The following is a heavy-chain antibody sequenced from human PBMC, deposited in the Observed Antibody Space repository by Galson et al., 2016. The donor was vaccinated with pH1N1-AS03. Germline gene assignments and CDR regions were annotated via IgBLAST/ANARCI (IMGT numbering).Heavy chain of an antibody. Sequence: SVKVSCKASGGTFSSFAISWVRQAPGQGLEWMGGIIPIFGTANYAQKFQGRVTITAAESTSTAYMELSSLRSEDPAVYYAAGGRDYYDSSGYFRGMDVWGQGTTVTVSS. CDR3: AGGRDYYDSSGYFRGMDV. CDR1: GGTFSSFA. CDR2: IIPIFGTA. D-gene: IGHD3-22*01. V-gene: IGHV1-69*13. J-gene: IGHJ6*02.